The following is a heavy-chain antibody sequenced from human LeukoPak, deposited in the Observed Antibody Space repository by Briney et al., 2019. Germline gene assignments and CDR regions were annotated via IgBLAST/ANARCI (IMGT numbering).Heavy chain of an antibody. J-gene: IGHJ4*02. V-gene: IGHV3-30*02. CDR3: AKDLGFGELLPFDY. CDR2: IRYDGSNK. CDR1: GFTFSSYG. D-gene: IGHD3-10*01. Sequence: GGSLRLSCAESGFTFSSYGMHWVSQAPGKGLERVSFIRYDGSNKYYADSVKGRFTISRDNSKNTLYLQMNSLRAEDTAVYYCAKDLGFGELLPFDYSGQGTLVTVSS.